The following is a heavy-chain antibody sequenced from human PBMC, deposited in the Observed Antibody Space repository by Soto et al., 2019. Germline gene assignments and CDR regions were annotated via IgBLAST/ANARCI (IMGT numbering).Heavy chain of an antibody. CDR2: IYYSAYI. V-gene: IGHV4-39*02. CDR3: TRDASRDSSARGWFDP. D-gene: IGHD6-13*01. J-gene: IGHJ5*02. CDR1: VGSISISSYY. Sequence: SATLSLTCTVSVGSISISSYYWVWIRQPPGKGLEWIGSIYYSAYIYYTDALRGRFTISRDNAKNSLHLQMNSLRAEDTAVYYCTRDASRDSSARGWFDPWGPGTLVTVSS.